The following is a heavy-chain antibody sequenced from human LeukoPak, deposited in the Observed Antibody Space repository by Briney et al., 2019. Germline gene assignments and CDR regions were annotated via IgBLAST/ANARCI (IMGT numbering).Heavy chain of an antibody. J-gene: IGHJ5*02. CDR2: IYPGDSDT. V-gene: IGHV5-51*01. Sequence: GESLKISCKGSGYSFTSYWIGWVRQMPGKGLEWMGIIYPGDSDTRYSPSFQGQVTISADKSISTAYLQRSSLKASDTAMYYCARHSEDPLYGDYGWFDPWGQGTLVTVSS. CDR3: ARHSEDPLYGDYGWFDP. D-gene: IGHD4-17*01. CDR1: GYSFTSYW.